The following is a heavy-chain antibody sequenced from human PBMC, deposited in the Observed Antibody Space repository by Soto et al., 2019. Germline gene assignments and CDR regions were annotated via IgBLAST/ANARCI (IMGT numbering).Heavy chain of an antibody. J-gene: IGHJ4*02. CDR2: ISGSGGTT. V-gene: IGHV3-23*01. CDR3: AKEEPVETPMVSLYYFDY. Sequence: GGSLRLSCAASGFTFSSYAMSWVRQAPGKGLEWVSAISGSGGTTYYAHSVKGRFTISRDNSKDTLFLQMNSLGAEDTAVYYCAKEEPVETPMVSLYYFDYWGQGTLVTVSS. CDR1: GFTFSSYA. D-gene: IGHD5-18*01.